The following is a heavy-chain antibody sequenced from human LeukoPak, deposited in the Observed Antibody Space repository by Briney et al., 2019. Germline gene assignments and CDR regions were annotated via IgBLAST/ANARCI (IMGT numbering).Heavy chain of an antibody. J-gene: IGHJ4*02. CDR3: AKDHLVGYSSASYFFDY. V-gene: IGHV3-23*01. CDR2: ISGSGFGT. CDR1: GFTFSSFG. Sequence: GGSLRLSCAASGFTFSSFGMSWVRQAPGKGLEWVSVISGSGFGTYYADSVKGRFTISRDNSKHTLYLQMDSLRAEDTAIYYCAKDHLVGYSSASYFFDYWGQGTLVTVSS. D-gene: IGHD2-15*01.